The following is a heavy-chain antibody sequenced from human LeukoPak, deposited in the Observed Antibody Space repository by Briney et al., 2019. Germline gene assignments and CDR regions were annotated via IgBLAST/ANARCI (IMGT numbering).Heavy chain of an antibody. CDR2: IYYSGST. CDR1: GGSISSTSYY. CDR3: ARHGGPRSSSFRLPLDY. V-gene: IGHV4-39*01. Sequence: PSETLSLTCTVSGGSISSTSYYWGWIRQPPGKGLEWIGSIYYSGSTYYNPSLKSRVTISVDTSKNQFSLKLSSVTAADTTVYYCARHGGPRSSSFRLPLDYWGQGILVTVSS. D-gene: IGHD2-2*01. J-gene: IGHJ4*02.